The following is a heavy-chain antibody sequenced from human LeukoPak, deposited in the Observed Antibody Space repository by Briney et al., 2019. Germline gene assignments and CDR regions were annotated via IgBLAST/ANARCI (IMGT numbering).Heavy chain of an antibody. CDR1: GYTFTGYY. J-gene: IGHJ3*02. V-gene: IGHV1-2*04. CDR2: INPNSGGT. Sequence: GASVKVSCKASGYTFTGYYMHWVRQAPGQGLEWMGWINPNSGGTNYAQKFQGWVTMTRDTSISTAYMELSRLRSDDTAVYYCARAAYPTTEGAFEIWGQGIMVTVSS. CDR3: ARAAYPTTEGAFEI. D-gene: IGHD4-17*01.